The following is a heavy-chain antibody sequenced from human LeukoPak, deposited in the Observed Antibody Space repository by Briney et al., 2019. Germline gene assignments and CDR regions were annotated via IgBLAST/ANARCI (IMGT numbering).Heavy chain of an antibody. CDR1: GYRFSTYW. V-gene: IGHV5-51*01. CDR3: ARSLYSSDDSPTFDY. CDR2: IHSGDSNT. J-gene: IGHJ4*02. Sequence: GESLKISCVGSGYRFSTYWIAWARQMPGKGLEWMGIIHSGDSNTVYSPSFQGQVTISVDKSISTAYLQWSSLKASDTAMYYCARSLYSSDDSPTFDYWGQGTLVTVSS. D-gene: IGHD6-19*01.